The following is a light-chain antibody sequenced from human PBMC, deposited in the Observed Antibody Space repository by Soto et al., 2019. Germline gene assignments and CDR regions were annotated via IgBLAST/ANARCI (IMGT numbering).Light chain of an antibody. CDR2: GAS. Sequence: EIVMTQSPATLSVSPGEGATLSCRASHGVDSNLAWYQQKPGQAPRLLIFGASTRATGIPTRFSGGGSGTDFTLTISSLQSEDFAVYYCQQYSSSPSFGQGTRLEIK. CDR3: QQYSSSPS. J-gene: IGKJ5*01. V-gene: IGKV3D-15*01. CDR1: HGVDSN.